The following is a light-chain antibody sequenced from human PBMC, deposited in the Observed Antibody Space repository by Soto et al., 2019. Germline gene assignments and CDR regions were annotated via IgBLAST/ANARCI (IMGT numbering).Light chain of an antibody. CDR1: RPIITW. CDR2: VAS. J-gene: IGKJ5*01. V-gene: IGKV1-12*01. CDR3: KQANSFPIT. Sequence: DIQMTQSPSSVSAFVGDRVTITCRANRPIITWLSWHQQKPGKAPKLLSYVASALHSGVPSRVSGSGSGTDFTLTINSLQPEHCATYYCKQANSFPITFGQGTRLEIK.